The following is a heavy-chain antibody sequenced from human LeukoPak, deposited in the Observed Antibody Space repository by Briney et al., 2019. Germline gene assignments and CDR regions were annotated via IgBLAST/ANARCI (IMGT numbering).Heavy chain of an antibody. V-gene: IGHV3-21*01. CDR3: ASSPITIFDI. D-gene: IGHD3-3*01. CDR2: ISSSSSYI. Sequence: AGGSLRLSCAATGFTFSSYAMAWVRQAPGKGLEWVSSISSSSSYIYYADSVKGRFTISRDNAKNSLYLQMNSLRAEDTAVYYCASSPITIFDIWGQGTMVTVSS. CDR1: GFTFSSYA. J-gene: IGHJ3*02.